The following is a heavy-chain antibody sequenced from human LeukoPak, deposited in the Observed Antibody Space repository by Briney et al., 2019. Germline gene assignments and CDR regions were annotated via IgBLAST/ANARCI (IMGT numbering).Heavy chain of an antibody. CDR2: IYWDDDK. Sequence: SGPALVKPTQTLTLTCTFSGFSLSTSGVGVGWIRQPPGKALEWLALIYWDDDKRYSPSLKSRLTITKDTSENQVVLTMTNMDPVDTATYYCARYDSSGSDFDYWGQGTLVTVSS. CDR1: GFSLSTSGVG. V-gene: IGHV2-5*02. J-gene: IGHJ4*02. CDR3: ARYDSSGSDFDY. D-gene: IGHD3-22*01.